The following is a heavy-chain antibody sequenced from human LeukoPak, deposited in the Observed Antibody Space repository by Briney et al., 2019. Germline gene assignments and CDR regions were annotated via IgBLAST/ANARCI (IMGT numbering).Heavy chain of an antibody. V-gene: IGHV1-2*02. Sequence: ASVKVSCKASGYTFTGYYMHWVRQAPGPGLEWMGWINPNSGGTNYAQKFQGRVTMTRDTSISTAYMELSRLRSDDTAVYYCARDFYCSGGSCYPGDWGQGTLVTVSS. J-gene: IGHJ4*02. CDR1: GYTFTGYY. CDR2: INPNSGGT. D-gene: IGHD2-15*01. CDR3: ARDFYCSGGSCYPGD.